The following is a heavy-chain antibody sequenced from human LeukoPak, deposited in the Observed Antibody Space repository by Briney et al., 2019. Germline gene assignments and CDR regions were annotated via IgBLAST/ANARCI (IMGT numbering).Heavy chain of an antibody. CDR2: IYYSGST. V-gene: IGHV4-59*01. CDR3: ARRKGDYFDY. J-gene: IGHJ4*02. D-gene: IGHD1-14*01. Sequence: PSETLSLTCTVSGGSISSYYWSWIRQPPGKGLEWIGYIYYSGSTNYNPSLKSRVTISVDTSKNQFSLKLSSVTAADTAVYCCARRKGDYFDYWGQGTLVTVSS. CDR1: GGSISSYY.